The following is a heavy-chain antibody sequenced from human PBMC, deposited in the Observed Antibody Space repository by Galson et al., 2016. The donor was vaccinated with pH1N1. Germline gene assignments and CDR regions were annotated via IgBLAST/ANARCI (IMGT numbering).Heavy chain of an antibody. Sequence: SVKVSCKASGYTFTRYYLHWVRQAPGQGPEWMGVLDPTGGGTTYAQKFHSRLTMTRDTSTSTFSMELSSLKSEDTAVYYCTRDLGRLRDYWGQGTLVTVSS. D-gene: IGHD1-26*01. CDR1: GYTFTRYY. CDR2: LDPTGGGT. J-gene: IGHJ4*02. V-gene: IGHV1-46*01. CDR3: TRDLGRLRDY.